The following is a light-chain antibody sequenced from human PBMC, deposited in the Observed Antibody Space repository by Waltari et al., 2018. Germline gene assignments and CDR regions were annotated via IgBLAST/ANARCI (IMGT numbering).Light chain of an antibody. CDR2: GAS. CDR1: QSVTSSS. J-gene: IGKJ2*01. CDR3: QQYGSLPHT. Sequence: ENVLTQSPGTLSLSPVERATLSCSASQSVTSSSLAWYQQKPGQAPRLLISGASSRATGITDRFSGSGSGTDFTLTISRLEPEDFAVYYCQQYGSLPHTFGQGTNLEIK. V-gene: IGKV3-20*01.